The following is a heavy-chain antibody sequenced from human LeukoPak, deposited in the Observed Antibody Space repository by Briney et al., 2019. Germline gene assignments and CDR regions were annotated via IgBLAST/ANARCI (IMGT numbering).Heavy chain of an antibody. CDR2: INPNSGGT. V-gene: IGHV1-2*02. CDR3: ATLDTAMVSLDY. CDR1: GYTFTSYG. Sequence: ASVKVSCKASGYTFTSYGISWVRQAPGQGLEWMGWINPNSGGTNYAQKFQGRVTMTRDTSISTAYMELSRLRSDDTAVYYCATLDTAMVSLDYWGQGTLVTVSS. J-gene: IGHJ4*02. D-gene: IGHD5-18*01.